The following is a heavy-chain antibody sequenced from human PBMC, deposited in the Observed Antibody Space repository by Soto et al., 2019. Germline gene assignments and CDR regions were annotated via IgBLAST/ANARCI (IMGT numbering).Heavy chain of an antibody. D-gene: IGHD4-17*01. V-gene: IGHV3-7*03. CDR2: INQDGSER. Sequence: PGGSLRLSCAGSGLTFRNDWLSWVRQAPGKGLEWVANINQDGSERYYVDSVRGRFTISRDSVENSLYLQLNSLRPEDTAVYYCAVYGYGVSAAAYWGQGTLVTVSS. CDR3: AVYGYGVSAAAY. CDR1: GLTFRNDW. J-gene: IGHJ4*02.